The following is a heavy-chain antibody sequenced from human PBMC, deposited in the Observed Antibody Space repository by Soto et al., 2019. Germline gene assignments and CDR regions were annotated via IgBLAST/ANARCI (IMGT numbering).Heavy chain of an antibody. V-gene: IGHV4-31*03. CDR2: IYYSGST. J-gene: IGHJ3*02. Sequence: TLSLTSTVSGVSISSGGYYWSWIRQHPGKGLERIGYIYYSGSTYYNPSLKSRVTISVDTSKNKLSLKVSSVTAADTAVYYCARGSPTTHDAFDIWGQGTMVTVSS. CDR3: ARGSPTTHDAFDI. CDR1: GVSISSGGYY. D-gene: IGHD4-17*01.